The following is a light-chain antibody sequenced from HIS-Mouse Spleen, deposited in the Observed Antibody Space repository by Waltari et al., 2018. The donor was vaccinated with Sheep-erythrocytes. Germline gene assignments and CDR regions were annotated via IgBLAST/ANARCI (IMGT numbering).Light chain of an antibody. Sequence: QSALTQPVSVSGSPGQSITISCTGTSSDVGSYNLVSWYQQNPGKAPKLMIYEGSKRPSGVSNRFSGSKSGNTASLTISGLQAEDEADYYCCSYAGSSTLVFGGGTKLTVL. J-gene: IGLJ2*01. CDR3: CSYAGSSTLV. CDR1: SSDVGSYNL. CDR2: EGS. V-gene: IGLV2-23*01.